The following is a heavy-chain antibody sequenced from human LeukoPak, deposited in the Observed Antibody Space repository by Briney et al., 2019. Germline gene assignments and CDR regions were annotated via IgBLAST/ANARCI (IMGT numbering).Heavy chain of an antibody. V-gene: IGHV3-53*01. J-gene: IGHJ4*02. D-gene: IGHD3-22*01. CDR1: GFTVTSNY. CDR3: ARYYYDSNGYPYYFDY. CDR2: MYSDGST. Sequence: GGSLRLSCAASGFTVTSNYMSWVRQAPGKGLEWVSVMYSDGSTYYADSVKGRFTISRDNSKNTLYLQMNSLRAEDTAVYYCARYYYDSNGYPYYFDYCGQGTLVTISS.